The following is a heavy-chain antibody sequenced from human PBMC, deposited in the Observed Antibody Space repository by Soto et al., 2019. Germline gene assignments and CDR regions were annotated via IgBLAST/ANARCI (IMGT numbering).Heavy chain of an antibody. V-gene: IGHV5-10-1*01. CDR3: ARYSSGWYGYGMDV. D-gene: IGHD6-19*01. J-gene: IGHJ6*02. CDR2: IDPSDSYT. Sequence: GASLKISCKGSGYSFTSYWSCWVRQMPGKGLEWMGRIDPSDSYTNYSPSFQGHVTISADKSISTAYLQWSSLKASDTAMYYCARYSSGWYGYGMDVWGQGTTVTVSS. CDR1: GYSFTSYW.